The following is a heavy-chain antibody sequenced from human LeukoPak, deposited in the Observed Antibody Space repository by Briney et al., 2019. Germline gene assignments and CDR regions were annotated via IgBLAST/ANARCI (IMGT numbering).Heavy chain of an antibody. CDR2: IHPGDSDT. Sequence: GESLKISCKGSGYSFTSYWIGWVRQMPGKGLEWMGIIHPGDSDTRYSQSSLGQVTISADKSINTAYLQWSSLKASDTAIYYCARLSSRGYEISWWFNPWGQGTLVTVSS. CDR1: GYSFTSYW. J-gene: IGHJ5*02. CDR3: ARLSSRGYEISWWFNP. D-gene: IGHD5-12*01. V-gene: IGHV5-51*01.